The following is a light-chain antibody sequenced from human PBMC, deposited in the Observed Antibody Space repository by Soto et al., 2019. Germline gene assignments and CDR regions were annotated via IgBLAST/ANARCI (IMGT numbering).Light chain of an antibody. CDR3: QQYNNWPLT. J-gene: IGKJ3*01. CDR2: GAS. V-gene: IGKV3-15*01. Sequence: EIVMTQSPATLSVSPGERATLSCRASQSVSSNLAWYQQKPGQAPRLLIYGASTRATGLPARFSGSGSGPECTLTINSLQSEDFAVDYCQQYNNWPLTFGPGTKVDS. CDR1: QSVSSN.